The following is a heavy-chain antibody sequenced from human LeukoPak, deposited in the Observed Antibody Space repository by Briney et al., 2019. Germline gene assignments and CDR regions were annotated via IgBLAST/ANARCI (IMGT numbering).Heavy chain of an antibody. J-gene: IGHJ5*02. V-gene: IGHV4-4*07. Sequence: PSETLSLTCTVSGGSISSYYWSWIRQPAGKGLEWIGGIYTSGSTNYNPSLKSRVTMSVDTSKNQFSLKLSSVTAADTAVYSCARGSSWYPSAGFDPWGQGTLVTVSS. CDR3: ARGSSWYPSAGFDP. CDR1: GGSISSYY. D-gene: IGHD6-13*01. CDR2: IYTSGST.